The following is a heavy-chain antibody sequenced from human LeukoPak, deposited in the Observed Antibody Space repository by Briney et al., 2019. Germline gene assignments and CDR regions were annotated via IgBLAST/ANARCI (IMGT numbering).Heavy chain of an antibody. J-gene: IGHJ4*02. CDR3: AKGSYYDSSGSFYFDY. D-gene: IGHD3-22*01. CDR1: GFTFSSYA. CDR2: ISGSGDNT. V-gene: IGHV3-23*01. Sequence: GGSLRLSCAASGFTFSSYAMSWVRQAPWKGLEWVSGISGSGDNTYYADSVKGRFTISRDNSKNTLYVQVNSLGTEDTAAYYCAKGSYYDSSGSFYFDYWGQGTLVTVSS.